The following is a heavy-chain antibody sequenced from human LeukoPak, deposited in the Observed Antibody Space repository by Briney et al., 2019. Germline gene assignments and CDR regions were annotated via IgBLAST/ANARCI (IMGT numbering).Heavy chain of an antibody. CDR3: ARGVGNYYYYMDV. J-gene: IGHJ6*03. Sequence: GASVKVSCKASGYTFTGYYVHWVRQAPGQGLEWMGWINPNSGGTNYAQKFQGRVTMTRDTSISTVYMELSGLRSDDTAVYYCARGVGNYYYYMDVWGKGTTVTVSS. V-gene: IGHV1-2*02. D-gene: IGHD1-26*01. CDR1: GYTFTGYY. CDR2: INPNSGGT.